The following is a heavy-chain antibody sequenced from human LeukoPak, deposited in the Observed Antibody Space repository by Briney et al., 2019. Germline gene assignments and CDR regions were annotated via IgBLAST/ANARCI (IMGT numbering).Heavy chain of an antibody. CDR1: GFTFSSYW. CDR3: ARENTAMVTVDAFDI. D-gene: IGHD5-18*01. CDR2: IKQDGSEK. J-gene: IGHJ3*02. Sequence: PGGSLTLSCAASGFTFSSYWMSWVRQAPGKGLEWVANIKQDGSEKHYVDPVKGRFTISRDNAKNSLCLQRNSLRAEDTAVYYCARENTAMVTVDAFDIWGQGTMVTVSS. V-gene: IGHV3-7*01.